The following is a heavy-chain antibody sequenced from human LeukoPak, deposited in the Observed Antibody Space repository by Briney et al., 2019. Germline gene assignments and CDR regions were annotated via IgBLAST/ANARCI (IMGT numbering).Heavy chain of an antibody. CDR2: ISSSSSYI. J-gene: IGHJ4*02. D-gene: IGHD6-19*01. Sequence: GGSLRLSCAASGFTFSSYSMNWVRQAPGKGLGWVSSISSSSSYIYYADSVKGRFTISRDNAKNSLYLQMNSLRAEDTAVYYCAREAPTSGLYYFDYWGQGNLVTVSS. CDR1: GFTFSSYS. CDR3: AREAPTSGLYYFDY. V-gene: IGHV3-21*01.